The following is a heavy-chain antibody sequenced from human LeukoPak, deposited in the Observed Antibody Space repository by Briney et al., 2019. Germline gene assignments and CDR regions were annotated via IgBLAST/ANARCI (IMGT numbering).Heavy chain of an antibody. J-gene: IGHJ4*02. CDR2: IYYSGST. D-gene: IGHD2-21*02. CDR3: ARNKLVVTATDY. CDR1: GGSISSSSSY. Sequence: SETLSLTCTVSGGSISSSSSYWGWIRQPPGKGLEWIGSIYYSGSTYYNPSLNSRVTISVDTSKKQFSLKPSSVTAADTAVYYCARNKLVVTATDYWGQGTLVTVSS. V-gene: IGHV4-39*01.